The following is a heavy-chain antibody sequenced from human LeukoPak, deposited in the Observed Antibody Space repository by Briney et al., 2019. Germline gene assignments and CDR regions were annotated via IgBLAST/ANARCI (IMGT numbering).Heavy chain of an antibody. CDR2: ISSGSTYI. CDR3: TCGYTYGRYYMDV. Sequence: SGGSLRLSCAASGFSFNNYGMNWVRQAPGKGLEWVSSISSGSTYIYYADSVEGRFTISRHNAKDSLHLQMNSLRAEDTAVYYCTCGYTYGRYYMDVWGKGTTVTVSS. D-gene: IGHD2-2*02. J-gene: IGHJ6*03. CDR1: GFSFNNYG. V-gene: IGHV3-21*01.